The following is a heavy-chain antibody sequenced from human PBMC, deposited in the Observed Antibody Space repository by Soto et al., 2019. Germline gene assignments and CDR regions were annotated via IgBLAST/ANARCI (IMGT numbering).Heavy chain of an antibody. CDR2: MNPNSANT. CDR3: AREGVRGMDV. V-gene: IGHV1-8*01. CDR1: GYTFTSYD. Sequence: QVQLVQSGAEVKKPGASVKVSCKASGYTFTSYDINWVRQATGQGLEWMGWMNPNSANTGYAQKFQGGVTLTRSTAITTAYMELSSLGSGDPALYDCAREGVRGMDVCGRWSTVTVSS. J-gene: IGHJ6*02.